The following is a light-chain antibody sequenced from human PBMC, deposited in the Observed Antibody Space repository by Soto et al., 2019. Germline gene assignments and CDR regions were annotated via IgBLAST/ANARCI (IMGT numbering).Light chain of an antibody. CDR2: DVN. CDR1: SRDIGCFNY. Sequence: QSALTQPASVSGSLGQSITISCTGTSRDIGCFNYVSWYQQHPGKAPILMIYDVNYRPSGVSDRFSASKSDNTASLTISGLQAEDEADYYCTSYTSSSTLVLFGGGTKLTVL. CDR3: TSYTSSSTLVL. J-gene: IGLJ2*01. V-gene: IGLV2-14*01.